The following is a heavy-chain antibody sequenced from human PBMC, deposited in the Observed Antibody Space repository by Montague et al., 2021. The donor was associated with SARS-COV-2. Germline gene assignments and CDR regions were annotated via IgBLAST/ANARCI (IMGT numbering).Heavy chain of an antibody. CDR2: INYSGST. D-gene: IGHD6-13*01. CDR1: GGSISSYY. Sequence: SETLSLTCTVSGGSISSYYWSWIRQPPGKGLEWIGYINYSGSTNYNPSLKSRVTISVDTSKNQFSLKLSSVTAADTAVYYCARHHTAGGLRPWGQGTLVAVSS. J-gene: IGHJ5*02. CDR3: ARHHTAGGLRP. V-gene: IGHV4-59*08.